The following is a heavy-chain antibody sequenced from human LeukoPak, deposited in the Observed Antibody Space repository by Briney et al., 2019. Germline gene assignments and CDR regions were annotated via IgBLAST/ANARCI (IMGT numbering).Heavy chain of an antibody. V-gene: IGHV3-30-3*01. CDR2: ISHDESRQ. CDR3: ARHYLSSYDAFDY. D-gene: IGHD5-18*01. J-gene: IGHJ4*02. CDR1: GFTFSNYA. Sequence: GGSLRLSCAASGFTFSNYAMDWVRQAPGKGLEWVAVISHDESRQDYADPVKGRFTISRDNAKYSLYLQMNSLRAEDTAVYYCARHYLSSYDAFDYWGQGTLVTVSS.